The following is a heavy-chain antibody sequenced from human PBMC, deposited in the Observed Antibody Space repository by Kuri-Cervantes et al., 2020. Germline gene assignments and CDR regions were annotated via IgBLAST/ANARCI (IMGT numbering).Heavy chain of an antibody. J-gene: IGHJ5*02. CDR1: GDSVSSNSAA. Sequence: SETLSLTCAISGDSVSSNSAAWNWIRQSPSRGLEWLGRTYYRSKWYNDYAVSVKSRITINPDTSKNQFSLQLNSVTPEDTAVYYCASLAYYYDSSGYSSGVGFDPWGQGTLVTVSS. CDR3: ASLAYYYDSSGYSSGVGFDP. V-gene: IGHV6-1*01. D-gene: IGHD3-22*01. CDR2: TYYRSKWYN.